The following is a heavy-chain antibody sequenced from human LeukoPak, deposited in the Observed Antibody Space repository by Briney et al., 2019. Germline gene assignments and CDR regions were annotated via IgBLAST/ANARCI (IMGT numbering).Heavy chain of an antibody. V-gene: IGHV4-61*02. Sequence: PSGTLSLTCTVSGGSISSGSYYWSWIRQPAGKGLEWIGRIYTSGSTNYNPSLKSRVTISVDTSKNQFSLKLSSVTAADTAVYYCAREPPSFGVVIIVWGQGTLVTVSP. CDR2: IYTSGST. CDR1: GGSISSGSYY. D-gene: IGHD3-3*01. CDR3: AREPPSFGVVIIV. J-gene: IGHJ4*02.